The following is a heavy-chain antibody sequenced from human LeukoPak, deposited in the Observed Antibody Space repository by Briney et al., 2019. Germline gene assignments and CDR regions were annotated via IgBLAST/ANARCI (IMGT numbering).Heavy chain of an antibody. CDR3: ARAGTWGHRNGYPDPGPKCMDV. Sequence: SETLSLTCTVSGGSISRGSYYWSWIRQHPGKGLEWIVYDCYRGSTYYNPSLKGRVNISVDTSKNQFSLKLSSVAAADTAVYYCARAGTWGHRNGYPDPGPKCMDVWGQGTTVTVS. V-gene: IGHV4-31*03. CDR1: GGSISRGSYY. J-gene: IGHJ6*02. CDR2: DCYRGST. D-gene: IGHD5-18*01.